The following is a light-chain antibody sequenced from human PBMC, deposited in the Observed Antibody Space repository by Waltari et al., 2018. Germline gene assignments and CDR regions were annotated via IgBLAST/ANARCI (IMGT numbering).Light chain of an antibody. Sequence: DIQMTQSPSTLSASVGDRVTITCRASQSISTRLAWYQQKPGKAPKLLIYKASSLQSGVPSRFSGSGSGTEFALTISSLQPDDFATYYCQQYNSYSYIFGQGTKLEI. CDR2: KAS. V-gene: IGKV1-5*03. CDR3: QQYNSYSYI. CDR1: QSISTR. J-gene: IGKJ2*01.